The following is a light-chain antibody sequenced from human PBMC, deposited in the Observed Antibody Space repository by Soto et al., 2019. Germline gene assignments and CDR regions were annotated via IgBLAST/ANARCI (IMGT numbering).Light chain of an antibody. J-gene: IGKJ1*01. CDR2: GAS. CDR3: QQYGSSIGS. Sequence: EIVLTQSPGTLSLSPGERSTLPCSSSQTVSSSYFAWYQQKPGQAPRLLIYGASTRATGIPDRFSGSGSGTDFTLTISRLEPEDFAVYYCQQYGSSIGSFGQGTKVDIK. CDR1: QTVSSSY. V-gene: IGKV3-20*01.